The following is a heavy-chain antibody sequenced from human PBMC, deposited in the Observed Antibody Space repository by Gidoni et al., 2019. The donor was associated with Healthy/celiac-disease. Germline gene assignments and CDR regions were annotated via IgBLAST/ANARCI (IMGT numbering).Heavy chain of an antibody. D-gene: IGHD6-6*01. Sequence: EVQLVESGGGLVQPGRSLRLYCTASGFTFGDYAMSWFRQAPGKVLEWVGFIRRKAYGGTTEYAASVKGRFTISRDDSKSIAYLQMNSLKTEDTAVYYCTRDFYSSSSHRDYWGQGTLVTVSS. CDR3: TRDFYSSSSHRDY. CDR1: GFTFGDYA. CDR2: IRRKAYGGTT. V-gene: IGHV3-49*03. J-gene: IGHJ4*02.